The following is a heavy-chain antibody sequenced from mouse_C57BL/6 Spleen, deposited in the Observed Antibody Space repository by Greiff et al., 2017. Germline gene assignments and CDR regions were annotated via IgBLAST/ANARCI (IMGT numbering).Heavy chain of an antibody. Sequence: ESGPGLVKPSQSLSLTCSVTGYSITSGYYWNWIRQFPGNKLEWMGYISYDGSNNYNPSLKNRISITRDTSKNQFFLKLNSVTTEDTATYYCARDLRYMDYWGQGTSVTVSS. CDR2: ISYDGSN. D-gene: IGHD2-14*01. CDR3: ARDLRYMDY. J-gene: IGHJ4*01. CDR1: GYSITSGYY. V-gene: IGHV3-6*01.